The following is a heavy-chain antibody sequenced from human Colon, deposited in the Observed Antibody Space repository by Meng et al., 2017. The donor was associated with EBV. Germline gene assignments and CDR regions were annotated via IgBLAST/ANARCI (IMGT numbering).Heavy chain of an antibody. V-gene: IGHV4-31*03. D-gene: IGHD5-24*01. Sequence: VQRQESGPGLVKHSQTLSLTCTVSGGSISSGGYYWSWIRQHPGKGLEWIGYIYYSGSTYYNPSLKSRVTISIDTSKNQFSLKLSSVTAADTAVYYCARGPSRWLQFSFDYWGQGTLVTVSS. CDR1: GGSISSGGYY. CDR3: ARGPSRWLQFSFDY. J-gene: IGHJ4*02. CDR2: IYYSGST.